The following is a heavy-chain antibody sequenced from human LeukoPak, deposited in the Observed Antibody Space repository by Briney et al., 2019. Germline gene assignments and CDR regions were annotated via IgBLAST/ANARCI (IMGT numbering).Heavy chain of an antibody. Sequence: SETLSLTCTVSGGSINGYYWTWIRQPAGKGLEWIGRIDTSGSINYNPSLRSRVTMSVDTSKNQFSLKLSSVTAADTAVYYCARGHDVNWFDPWGQGTLVTVSS. V-gene: IGHV4-4*07. CDR1: GGSINGYY. D-gene: IGHD3-16*01. CDR2: IDTSGSI. CDR3: ARGHDVNWFDP. J-gene: IGHJ5*02.